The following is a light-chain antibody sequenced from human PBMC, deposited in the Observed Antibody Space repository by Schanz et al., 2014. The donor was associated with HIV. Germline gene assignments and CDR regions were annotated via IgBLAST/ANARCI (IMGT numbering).Light chain of an antibody. CDR1: QSISSW. CDR2: KAS. V-gene: IGKV1-5*03. J-gene: IGKJ1*01. CDR3: HQYDRSSWT. Sequence: DIQMTQSPSTLSASVGDRVTITCRASQSISSWLAWYQQKPGKAPKVLIYKASTLESGVPSRFSGSGSGTEFTLTISSLQPDDFATYYCHQYDRSSWTFGLGTKVETK.